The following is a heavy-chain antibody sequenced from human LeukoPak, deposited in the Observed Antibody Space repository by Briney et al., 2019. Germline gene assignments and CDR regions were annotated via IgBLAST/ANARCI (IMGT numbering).Heavy chain of an antibody. Sequence: PGGSLRLSCVASGLTFSNAWMSWVRQAQGKGLEWVGRFKSKTDGGTTDYAAPVKARFTISRDDSKNTLYLQMNSLKTEDTAVYYCTAENFLYAFDIWGQGTMVTVSS. CDR1: GLTFSNAW. CDR2: FKSKTDGGTT. D-gene: IGHD1-7*01. V-gene: IGHV3-15*01. CDR3: TAENFLYAFDI. J-gene: IGHJ3*02.